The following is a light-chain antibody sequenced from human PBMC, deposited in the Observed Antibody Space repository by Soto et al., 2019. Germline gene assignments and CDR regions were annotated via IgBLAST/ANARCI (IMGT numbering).Light chain of an antibody. V-gene: IGKV3-11*01. CDR2: DAS. CDR1: QSVSSY. J-gene: IGKJ5*01. Sequence: EIVLTQSPVTLSLSPGERATLSCRASQSVSSYLAWYQQKPGQAPRLLIYDASNRATGIPARFSGSGSETDFTLTISSLEPEDSAVYYCQQRSSSISFCQGTRLEIK. CDR3: QQRSSSIS.